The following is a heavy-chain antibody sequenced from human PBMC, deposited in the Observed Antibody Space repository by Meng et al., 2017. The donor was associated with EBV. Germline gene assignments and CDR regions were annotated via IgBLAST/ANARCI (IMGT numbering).Heavy chain of an antibody. Sequence: QVQLVGSGGGVVQPGRSLRLSCAASGFTFRSYGMHWVRQAPGKGLEWVAVISYDGSNKYYADSVKGRFTISRDNSKNTLYLQMNSLRAEDTAVYYCAKGDVYYYDSSGYPNYWGQGTLVTVSS. CDR3: AKGDVYYYDSSGYPNY. CDR1: GFTFRSYG. J-gene: IGHJ4*02. CDR2: ISYDGSNK. D-gene: IGHD3-22*01. V-gene: IGHV3-30*18.